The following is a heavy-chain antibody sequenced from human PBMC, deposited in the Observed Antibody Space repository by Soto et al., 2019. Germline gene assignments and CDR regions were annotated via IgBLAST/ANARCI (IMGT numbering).Heavy chain of an antibody. CDR2: INPSGGST. CDR3: ARVVNTAMVLNYYYYYGMDV. CDR1: GYTFTSYY. Sequence: ASVEVSCKASGYTFTSYYIHWVRQAPGQGLEWMGIINPSGGSTSYAQKFQGRVTMTRDTSTSTVYMELSSLRSEDTAVYYCARVVNTAMVLNYYYYYGMDVWGQGTTVTVSS. J-gene: IGHJ6*02. V-gene: IGHV1-46*01. D-gene: IGHD5-18*01.